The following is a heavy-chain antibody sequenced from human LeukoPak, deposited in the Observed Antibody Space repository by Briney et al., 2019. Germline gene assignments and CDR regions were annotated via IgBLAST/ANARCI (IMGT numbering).Heavy chain of an antibody. CDR1: GFTFSDYY. V-gene: IGHV3-11*04. D-gene: IGHD3-22*01. CDR2: ISSSGSTI. CDR3: ASAQTYDYYDSSGYAFDI. J-gene: IGHJ3*02. Sequence: GGSLRLSCAASGFTFSDYYMSWIRQAPGKGLEWVSYISSSGSTIYYADSVKGRFTISRDNAKNSLYLQMNGLRAEDTAVYYCASAQTYDYYDSSGYAFDIWGQGTMVTVSS.